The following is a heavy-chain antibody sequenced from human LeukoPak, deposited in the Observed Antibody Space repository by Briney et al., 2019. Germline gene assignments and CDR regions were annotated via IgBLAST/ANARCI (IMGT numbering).Heavy chain of an antibody. V-gene: IGHV3-23*01. CDR2: ISGCGGST. CDR3: AKAVTGNYIKGFGY. CDR1: GLTFSSYA. J-gene: IGHJ4*02. D-gene: IGHD4-23*01. Sequence: GVSLRLSCAASGLTFSSYAMHWVRQAPGKGLEWVSAISGCGGSTYYADSVKGRFTISRDNSKTTLYLHMNSLRVEDTAVFYCAKAVTGNYIKGFGYWGQGTLVTVSS.